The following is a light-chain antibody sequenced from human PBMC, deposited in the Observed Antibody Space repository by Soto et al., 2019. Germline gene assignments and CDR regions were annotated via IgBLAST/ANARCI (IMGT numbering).Light chain of an antibody. J-gene: IGKJ2*01. CDR1: QGISSY. CDR3: QHLNTYPRT. Sequence: DIQLTQSPSFLSASVGDRVTITCRASQGISSYLAWYQQPPGKAPKLLIYGASTLQRGASSRFSGSGSGTEFTLTISSLQPEDFATYYCQHLNTYPRTFGQGTKLEVK. V-gene: IGKV1-9*01. CDR2: GAS.